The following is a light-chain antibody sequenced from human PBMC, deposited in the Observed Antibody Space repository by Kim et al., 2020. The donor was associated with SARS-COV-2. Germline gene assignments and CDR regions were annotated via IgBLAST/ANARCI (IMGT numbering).Light chain of an antibody. CDR3: QQSSSTPIT. V-gene: IGKV1-39*01. CDR1: QSISSF. Sequence: ASVGDRATITCRASQSISSFLNWYQQKPGKAPKLLIFAASSLQSGVPSRFSGSGSGTHFTLTISSLQPEDFATYYCQQSSSTPITFGQGTRLEIK. CDR2: AAS. J-gene: IGKJ5*01.